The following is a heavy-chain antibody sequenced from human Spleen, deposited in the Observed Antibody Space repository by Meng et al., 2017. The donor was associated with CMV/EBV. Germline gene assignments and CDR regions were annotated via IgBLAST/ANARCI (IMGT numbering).Heavy chain of an antibody. J-gene: IGHJ4*02. CDR3: ARSSSSSESFDY. V-gene: IGHV3-30-3*01. D-gene: IGHD6-6*01. CDR1: GLNFRSYA. Sequence: CEASGLNFRSYAMHWVRQAPGKGLEWVAVISYDGSNKYYADSVKGRFTISRDNSKNTLYLQMNSLRAEDTAVYYCARSSSSSESFDYWGQGTLVTVSS. CDR2: ISYDGSNK.